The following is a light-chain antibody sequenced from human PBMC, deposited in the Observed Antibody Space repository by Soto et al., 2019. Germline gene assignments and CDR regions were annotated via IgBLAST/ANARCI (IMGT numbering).Light chain of an antibody. Sequence: DIQMTQSPSSLSASVGDRVTITCRASQGIRINLTWFQQKPGKAPKSLIYDASVLQSGVPSRFSGSGSGTDFTLTISSLQPEDFATYYCQQYDKYPYTFGPGTKVEIQ. CDR2: DAS. CDR3: QQYDKYPYT. J-gene: IGKJ3*01. CDR1: QGIRIN. V-gene: IGKV1-16*01.